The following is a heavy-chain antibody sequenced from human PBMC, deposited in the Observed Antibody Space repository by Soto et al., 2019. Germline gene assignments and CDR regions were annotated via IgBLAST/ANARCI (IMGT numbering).Heavy chain of an antibody. J-gene: IGHJ5*02. D-gene: IGHD1-26*01. CDR1: GFTLGSYN. V-gene: IGHV3-21*01. CDR3: ARDGWVGFDR. Sequence: GGSLRLSCVASGFTLGSYNMNWVRQAPGKGLEWVSTISRSTTYIYYADSVKGRFTISRDNARNSLYLHIDRLRPEDTGLYYCARDGWVGFDRWGQGTPVTV. CDR2: ISRSTTYI.